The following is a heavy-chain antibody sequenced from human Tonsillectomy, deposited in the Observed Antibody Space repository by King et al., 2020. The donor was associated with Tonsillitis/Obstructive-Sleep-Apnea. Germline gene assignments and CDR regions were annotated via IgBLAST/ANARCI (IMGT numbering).Heavy chain of an antibody. CDR1: GFTFSSYG. D-gene: IGHD2-2*01. Sequence: VQLVESGGGVVQPGRSLRLSCAASGFTFSSYGMHWVRQAPGKGLEWVAVISFDGSNKYYADSVKGRFTISRDNSKNTLYLQMNSLRAEDTAVYYRAKDIDERINYAPGTGYYGMDVWGQGTTVTVSS. V-gene: IGHV3-30*18. CDR3: AKDIDERINYAPGTGYYGMDV. CDR2: ISFDGSNK. J-gene: IGHJ6*02.